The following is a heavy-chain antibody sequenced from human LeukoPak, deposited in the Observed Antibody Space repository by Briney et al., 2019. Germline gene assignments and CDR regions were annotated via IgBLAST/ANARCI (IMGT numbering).Heavy chain of an antibody. D-gene: IGHD3-9*01. CDR1: EFTFSSYG. V-gene: IGHV3-30*02. CDR2: IRYDGSNK. CDR3: AKDRVLRYFDWLFDLDY. J-gene: IGHJ4*02. Sequence: GGSLRLSCAASEFTFSSYGMHWVRQAPGKGLEWVAFIRYDGSNKYYADSVKGRFTISRDNSKNTLYLQMNSLRAEDTAVYYCAKDRVLRYFDWLFDLDYWGQGTLVTVSS.